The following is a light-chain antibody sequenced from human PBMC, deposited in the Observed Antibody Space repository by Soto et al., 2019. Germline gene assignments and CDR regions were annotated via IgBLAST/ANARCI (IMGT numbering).Light chain of an antibody. J-gene: IGKJ5*01. CDR2: GAS. CDR3: QQYGSSPQT. Sequence: EIVLTQSPGTLSMSPGESATLSCRASQSVRSNCLAWYQQTPGQAPRLLIYGASNRATGIPDRFSGSGSGTDFTLTISRLEPEDFAVYYCQQYGSSPQTFGQGTRLEIK. CDR1: QSVRSNC. V-gene: IGKV3-20*01.